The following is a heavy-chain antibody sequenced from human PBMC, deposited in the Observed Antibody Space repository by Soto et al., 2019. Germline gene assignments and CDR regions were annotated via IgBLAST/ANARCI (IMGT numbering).Heavy chain of an antibody. CDR3: AKDHLTTTVTTVGY. Sequence: QVQLVESVGGVVQPGRSLRLSSAASGFTFINYGRHWVRQAPGKGREWVAVISYHVSDKYYADSVKGRFPISRDNSKNTLYLQMDSLRAEDTAVYYCAKDHLTTTVTTVGYWGQGTLVTVSS. D-gene: IGHD4-17*01. CDR1: GFTFINYG. V-gene: IGHV3-30*18. CDR2: ISYHVSDK. J-gene: IGHJ4*02.